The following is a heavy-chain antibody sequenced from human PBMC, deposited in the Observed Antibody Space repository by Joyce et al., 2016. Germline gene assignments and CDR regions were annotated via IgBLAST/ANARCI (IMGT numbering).Heavy chain of an antibody. CDR2: ICHSGST. Sequence: QVQLQESGPGLVKPSGTLSLTCAVSSGSISGTSWWSWVRQSPGEGLEWIGEICHSGSTNYNPSLKSRVTIAVDKSKNQFSLKLSSVTAADTAVYYCAENGYYAIDHWGQGTLVTVSS. D-gene: IGHD3-22*01. CDR3: AENGYYAIDH. J-gene: IGHJ4*02. CDR1: SGSISGTSW. V-gene: IGHV4-4*02.